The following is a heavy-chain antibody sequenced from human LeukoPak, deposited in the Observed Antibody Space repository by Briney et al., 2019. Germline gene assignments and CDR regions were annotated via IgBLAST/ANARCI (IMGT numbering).Heavy chain of an antibody. D-gene: IGHD3-22*01. CDR3: AGGYDSSGYYYYYYGMDV. V-gene: IGHV3-23*01. Sequence: GGSLRLSCAASGFTVGNNRMSWVRQAPGKGLEWVSAISGSGGSTYYADSVKGRFTISRDNSKNTLYLQMNSLRAEDTAVYYCAGGYDSSGYYYYYYGMDVWGQGTTVTVSS. J-gene: IGHJ6*02. CDR2: ISGSGGST. CDR1: GFTVGNNR.